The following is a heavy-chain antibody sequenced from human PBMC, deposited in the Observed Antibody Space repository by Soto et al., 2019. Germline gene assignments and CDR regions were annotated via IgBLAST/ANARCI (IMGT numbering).Heavy chain of an antibody. D-gene: IGHD2-15*01. Sequence: ASVKVSCKASGYTFTSYDINWVRQATGQGLEWVGWMNPNSGNTGYAQKFQGRVTMTRNTSISTAYMELSSLRSEDTAVYYCARGPISRLLDYFDYPGQGTLVIVSS. J-gene: IGHJ4*02. CDR2: MNPNSGNT. CDR3: ARGPISRLLDYFDY. V-gene: IGHV1-8*01. CDR1: GYTFTSYD.